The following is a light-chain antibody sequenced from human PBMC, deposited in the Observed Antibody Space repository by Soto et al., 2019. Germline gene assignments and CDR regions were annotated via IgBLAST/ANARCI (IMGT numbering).Light chain of an antibody. CDR1: SGSVSTSYY. CDR3: LLYMGSGIRV. V-gene: IGLV8-61*01. J-gene: IGLJ3*02. CDR2: STN. Sequence: QTVVTQEPSFSVSPGRTVTLTCGLSSGSVSTSYYPSWYQQTPGQAPRTLIYSTNTRSSGVPDRFSGSILGNKAALTITGAQADDESAYYCLLYMGSGIRVFGGGTKLTVL.